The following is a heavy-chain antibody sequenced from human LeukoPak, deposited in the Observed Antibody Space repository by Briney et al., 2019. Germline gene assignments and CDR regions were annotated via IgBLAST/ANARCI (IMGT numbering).Heavy chain of an antibody. D-gene: IGHD3-22*01. CDR3: AKDTYYYDSSGYPGY. J-gene: IGHJ4*02. CDR2: ISYDGSNK. Sequence: XGALRLSCAASGFTFSSYGMHWVRQAPGKGLEGVAVISYDGSNKYYADSVKGRFTISRDNSKNTLYLQMNSLRAEDTAVYYCAKDTYYYDSSGYPGYWGQGTLVTVSS. V-gene: IGHV3-30*18. CDR1: GFTFSSYG.